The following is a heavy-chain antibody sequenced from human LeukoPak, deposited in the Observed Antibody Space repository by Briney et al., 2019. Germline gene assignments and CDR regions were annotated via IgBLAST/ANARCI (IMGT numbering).Heavy chain of an antibody. D-gene: IGHD4-17*01. Sequence: GRSLRLSCAASGFTFSNSAIHWVRQAPGKGLEWVAVISYDGSNKHYADSVKGRFTISRDNSKNTLYLQMNSLRAEDTAVYYCARDTLRPTFYYYYGMDVWGQGTTVTVSS. V-gene: IGHV3-30-3*01. CDR2: ISYDGSNK. CDR3: ARDTLRPTFYYYYGMDV. J-gene: IGHJ6*02. CDR1: GFTFSNSA.